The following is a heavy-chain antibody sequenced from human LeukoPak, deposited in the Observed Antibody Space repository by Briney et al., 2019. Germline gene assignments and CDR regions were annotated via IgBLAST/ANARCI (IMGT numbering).Heavy chain of an antibody. V-gene: IGHV3-53*01. Sequence: PGGSLRLSCAASGFTVRSNYMSWFRQAPGKGLEWASVIYNDGRTYYADSVKGRFIISRDNARNSLYLQMNSLRAEDTAVYYCARDLTDPPYYYYYIDVWGKGTTVTISS. CDR1: GFTVRSNY. CDR3: ARDLTDPPYYYYYIDV. CDR2: IYNDGRT. J-gene: IGHJ6*03.